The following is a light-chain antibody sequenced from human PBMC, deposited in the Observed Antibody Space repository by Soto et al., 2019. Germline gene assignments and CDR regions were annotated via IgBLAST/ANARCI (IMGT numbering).Light chain of an antibody. CDR1: QGISNW. CDR2: AAS. CDR3: QKYDSAPT. V-gene: IGKV1-12*01. J-gene: IGKJ1*01. Sequence: DIQMTQSPSSVSASVGDRVTITCRASQGISNWLAWYQQKPGKAPKLLIYAASGLQRGVPSRFSGSGFGTDFTLTISSLQPEDVATYYCQKYDSAPTFGQGTKVDIK.